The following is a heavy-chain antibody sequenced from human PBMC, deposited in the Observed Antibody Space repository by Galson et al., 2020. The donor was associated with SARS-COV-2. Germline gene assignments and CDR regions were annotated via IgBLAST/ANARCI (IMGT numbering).Heavy chain of an antibody. Sequence: GGSLRLSCAASGLTLSSYSMNWVRKAPGKGLEWVSYISSSSSTIYYADSVKGRFTISRDNAKNSLYLQMNSLRAEDTAVYYCAREVNERWFDPWGQGTLVTVSS. CDR3: AREVNERWFDP. CDR2: ISSSSSTI. V-gene: IGHV3-48*01. D-gene: IGHD1-1*01. CDR1: GLTLSSYS. J-gene: IGHJ5*02.